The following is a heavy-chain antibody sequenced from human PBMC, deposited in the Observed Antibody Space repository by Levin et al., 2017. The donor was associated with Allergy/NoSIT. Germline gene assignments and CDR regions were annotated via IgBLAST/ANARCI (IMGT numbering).Heavy chain of an antibody. J-gene: IGHJ5*02. CDR1: GYTFTSYA. Sequence: GESLKISCKASGYTFTSYAMHWVRQAPGQRLEWMGWINAGNGNTKYSQKFQGRVTITRDTSASTAYMELSSLRSEDTAVYYCAGDPGDCTNGVRRAGWFDPWGQGTLVTVSS. V-gene: IGHV1-3*01. D-gene: IGHD2-8*01. CDR3: AGDPGDCTNGVRRAGWFDP. CDR2: INAGNGNT.